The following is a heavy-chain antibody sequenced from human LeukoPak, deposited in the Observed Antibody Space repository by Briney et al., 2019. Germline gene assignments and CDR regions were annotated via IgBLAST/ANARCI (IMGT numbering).Heavy chain of an antibody. D-gene: IGHD3-22*01. CDR1: GGSISSYY. V-gene: IGHV4-59*01. CDR2: IYYTGTT. CDR3: AREYYDSSGLDY. Sequence: PSETLSLTCTVSGGSISSYYWSWIRQPPGKGLEWIGYIYYTGTTNYNPSLKSRVTMSVDTSKNQFSLKLNSVTAADTAVYYCAREYYDSSGLDYWGQGTLVTVSS. J-gene: IGHJ4*02.